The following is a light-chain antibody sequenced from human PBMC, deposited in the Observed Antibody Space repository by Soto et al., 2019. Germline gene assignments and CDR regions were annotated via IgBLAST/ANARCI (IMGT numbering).Light chain of an antibody. V-gene: IGKV3-15*01. J-gene: IGKJ1*01. CDR1: HRVSSY. CDR3: QQYSSWPPWT. CDR2: GAS. Sequence: EIVMTQSPATLSVSPGERATLSCRAGHRVSSYLAWYQEKPGQAPRLLIYGASARATGIPARFSGSGSGTEFTLTISSLESEDSAVYYCQQYSSWPPWTFGQGTKVDIK.